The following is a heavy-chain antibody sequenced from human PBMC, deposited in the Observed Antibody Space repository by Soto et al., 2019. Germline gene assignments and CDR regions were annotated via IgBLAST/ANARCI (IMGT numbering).Heavy chain of an antibody. CDR3: ANSPIRLPLDY. V-gene: IGHV3-20*04. Sequence: PGGSLRLSCEAYGFIFDDYGMSWVRQAPGKGLEWVSAINWNGGSTGYGDSVKGRFTMSRDNAKNSLYLQMNSLRAEDAAVYYCANSPIRLPLDYWGQGTLVTVSS. CDR1: GFIFDDYG. J-gene: IGHJ4*02. D-gene: IGHD2-21*02. CDR2: INWNGGST.